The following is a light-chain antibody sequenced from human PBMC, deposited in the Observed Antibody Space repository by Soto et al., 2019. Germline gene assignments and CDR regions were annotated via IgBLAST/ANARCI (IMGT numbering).Light chain of an antibody. CDR1: TSNIGTNY. Sequence: QSVLTQPPSASGAPGQRVTISCSGTTSNIGTNYVYWYQQFPGTAPRLLIYRNNQRPSGVPDRFSGSKSGTSASLTISWLRSEDEADYYCAAWDDSLSGVVFGGGTKLTVL. CDR2: RNN. CDR3: AAWDDSLSGVV. J-gene: IGLJ2*01. V-gene: IGLV1-47*01.